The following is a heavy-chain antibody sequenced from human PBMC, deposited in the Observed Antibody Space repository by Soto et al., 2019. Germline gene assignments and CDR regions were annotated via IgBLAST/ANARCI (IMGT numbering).Heavy chain of an antibody. J-gene: IGHJ5*02. D-gene: IGHD2-8*01. CDR2: IYSSGST. CDR3: ARGTKGLTWFDL. V-gene: IGHV4-30-2*01. Sequence: QLQLQESGSGLMKPSQTLSLTCAVSDGSISSGAYSWNWIRQPTGKGLEWIGYIYSSGSTYYNPSLTSRVTISLDTSKTLLSLRLNSVTAADTAVYYCARGTKGLTWFDLWGQGTLVTVSS. CDR1: DGSISSGAYS.